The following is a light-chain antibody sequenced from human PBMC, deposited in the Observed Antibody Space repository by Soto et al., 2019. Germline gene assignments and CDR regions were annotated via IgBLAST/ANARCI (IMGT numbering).Light chain of an antibody. CDR1: SSDVGGYNY. CDR2: EVT. CDR3: TSYVGNDIWV. Sequence: QSALTQPASVSGSPGQSITISCTGTSSDVGGYNYVSWYQQHPGKAPKLMIYEVTKRPSGVPDRFSGSKSGNTASLTVSGLQAEDEADYYCTSYVGNDIWVFGGGTKLTVL. V-gene: IGLV2-8*01. J-gene: IGLJ3*02.